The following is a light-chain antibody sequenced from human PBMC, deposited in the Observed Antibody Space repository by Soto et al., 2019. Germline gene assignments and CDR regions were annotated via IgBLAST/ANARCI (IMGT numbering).Light chain of an antibody. V-gene: IGLV2-8*01. CDR1: SSDIGGYNS. J-gene: IGLJ2*01. CDR2: EVN. CDR3: CSYAGSATLGV. Sequence: QSALTQPPSASGSPGQSVTISCTGTSSDIGGYNSVSWYQQHPGKAPRLMIYEVNKRPSGVSNRFSGSKSGITASLTISGLQAEDEADYYCCSYAGSATLGVFGGGTKLTVL.